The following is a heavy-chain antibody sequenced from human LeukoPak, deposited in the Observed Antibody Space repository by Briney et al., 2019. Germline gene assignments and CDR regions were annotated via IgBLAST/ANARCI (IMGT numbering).Heavy chain of an antibody. CDR1: GFTFSSYG. D-gene: IGHD2-2*03. J-gene: IGHJ4*02. CDR2: IRYDGSNK. Sequence: PGGSLRLSCAASGFTFSSYGMHWVRQAPGKGLEGVAFIRYDGSNKYYADSVKGRFTISRDNSKNTLYLQMNSLRAEDTAVYYCAKERMDIVVVPAAYFDYWGQGTLVTVSS. CDR3: AKERMDIVVVPAAYFDY. V-gene: IGHV3-30*02.